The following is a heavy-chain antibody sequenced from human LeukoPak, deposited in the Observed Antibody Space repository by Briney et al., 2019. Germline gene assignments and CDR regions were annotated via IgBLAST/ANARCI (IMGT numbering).Heavy chain of an antibody. CDR2: ISGSGGST. CDR1: GFTFSSYA. V-gene: IGHV3-23*01. CDR3: AKAPWGSSIWYDY. J-gene: IGHJ4*02. D-gene: IGHD6-13*01. Sequence: PGGSLRLSCAASGFTFSSYAMSWVRQAPGKGLEWVSAISGSGGSTYYADSVKGRFTISRDNSKNTLYLQMNSLTAEDTAVYYCAKAPWGSSIWYDYWGQGTLVTVSS.